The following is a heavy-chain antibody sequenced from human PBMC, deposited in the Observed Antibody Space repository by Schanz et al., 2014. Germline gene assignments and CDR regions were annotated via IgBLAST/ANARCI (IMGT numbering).Heavy chain of an antibody. CDR1: GVTFSSYA. J-gene: IGHJ6*03. CDR2: ISGSGAST. Sequence: VQLVESGGGVVQPGGSLRLSCSASGVTFSSYAMSWVRQASGKGLEWVSAISGSGASTYYADSVKGRFTISRDNAKNSLYLQMNSLRAEDTAVYYCARDHQWLARYYMDVWGKGTTVTVSS. V-gene: IGHV3-23*04. CDR3: ARDHQWLARYYMDV. D-gene: IGHD6-19*01.